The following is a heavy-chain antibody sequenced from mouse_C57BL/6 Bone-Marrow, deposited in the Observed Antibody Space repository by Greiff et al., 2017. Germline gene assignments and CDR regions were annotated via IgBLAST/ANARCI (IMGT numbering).Heavy chain of an antibody. V-gene: IGHV1-59*01. CDR1: GYTFTSYW. CDR3: ARFDGLMDY. CDR2: IDPSDSYT. J-gene: IGHJ4*01. Sequence: VQLQQPGAELVRPGTSVKLSCKASGYTFTSYWMHWVKQRPGPGLEWIGVIDPSDSYTNYNQKFKGKATLTVDTSSSTAYMQLSSLTSEDSAVYYCARFDGLMDYWGQGTSVTVSS. D-gene: IGHD2-3*01.